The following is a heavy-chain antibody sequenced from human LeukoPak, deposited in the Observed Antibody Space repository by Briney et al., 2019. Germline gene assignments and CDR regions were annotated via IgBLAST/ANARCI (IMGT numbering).Heavy chain of an antibody. CDR3: AKAGMVGATFRIDY. CDR1: GFTFRSYA. CDR2: ISDSGDNT. D-gene: IGHD1-26*01. V-gene: IGHV3-23*01. J-gene: IGHJ4*02. Sequence: GGSLRLSCAASGFTFRSYAMSWVRQAPGKGLEWVSTISDSGDNTYYADSVKGRFTVSRDNSKNTLFLQMNSLRAEDTAVYYCAKAGMVGATFRIDYWGQGTLVTVSS.